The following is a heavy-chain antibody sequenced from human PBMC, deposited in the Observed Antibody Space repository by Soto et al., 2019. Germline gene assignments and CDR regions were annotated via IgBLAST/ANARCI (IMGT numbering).Heavy chain of an antibody. D-gene: IGHD6-13*01. J-gene: IGHJ6*03. CDR2: INHSGST. CDR3: ARGVPGIAAAVSFYYYYYYFLYV. Sequence: SETLSLTCAVYGGSFSGYYWSWIRQPPGKGLEWIGEINHSGSTNYNPSLKSRVTISVDTSKNQFSLKLSSVTAADTAVYYCARGVPGIAAAVSFYYYYYYFLYVWGKGTTVTVSS. CDR1: GGSFSGYY. V-gene: IGHV4-34*01.